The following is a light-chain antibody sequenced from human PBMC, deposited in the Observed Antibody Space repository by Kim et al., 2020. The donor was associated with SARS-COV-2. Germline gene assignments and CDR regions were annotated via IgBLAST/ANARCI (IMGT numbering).Light chain of an antibody. CDR2: EDT. CDR3: QSYDNTNQV. J-gene: IGLJ3*02. V-gene: IGLV6-57*04. Sequence: NFMLTQPHSVSESPGKTVTISCTRSSGNIASNYMQWYQQRPGSAPTIVIYEDTQRPSGVPDRFSGSIDSSSNSASLTISGLKTEDEADYYCQSYDNTNQVFGGGTQLTAL. CDR1: SGNIASNY.